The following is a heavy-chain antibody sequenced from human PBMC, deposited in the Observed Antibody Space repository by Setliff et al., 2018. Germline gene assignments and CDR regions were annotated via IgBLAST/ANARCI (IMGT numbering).Heavy chain of an antibody. V-gene: IGHV4-38-2*01. J-gene: IGHJ6*02. Sequence: PSETLSLTCAVSGYSISSGYYWGWIRQPPGKGLEWIGSIYHSGSTYYNPSLKSRVTISVDTSKNQFSLKLSSVTAADTAVYYGARENLSSGWYVGGYYYYYGMDVWGQGTTVTVSS. D-gene: IGHD6-19*01. CDR3: ARENLSSGWYVGGYYYYYGMDV. CDR2: IYHSGST. CDR1: GYSISSGYY.